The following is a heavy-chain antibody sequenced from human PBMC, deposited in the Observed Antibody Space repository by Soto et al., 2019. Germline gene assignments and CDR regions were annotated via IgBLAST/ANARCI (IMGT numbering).Heavy chain of an antibody. Sequence: EVQLVESGGGLIEPGGSRRLSSAASGCIFNNYWMTWVRKAPGKGLEWVANIKQDGSEKYYVDSVKGRFTISRDNAKNSLYLQMNSLRADDTAVYYCARDAYYDESSGYFDYWGQGTLVTVSS. D-gene: IGHD3-22*01. V-gene: IGHV3-7*01. CDR1: GCIFNNYW. J-gene: IGHJ4*02. CDR2: IKQDGSEK. CDR3: ARDAYYDESSGYFDY.